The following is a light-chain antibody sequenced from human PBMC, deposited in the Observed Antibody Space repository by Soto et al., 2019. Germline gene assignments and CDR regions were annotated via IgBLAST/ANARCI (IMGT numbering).Light chain of an antibody. CDR3: QHYHGWPIN. CDR1: QSVSSH. V-gene: IGKV3-15*01. Sequence: IVMTQSTANLSVSPGEGATVSCTASQSVSSHLAWYQHKPGQAPRLLFYDASTRATGIPARFSGSGSGTEFTLTISSLQSEDFAVYYCQHYHGWPINFGQGTRLEIK. CDR2: DAS. J-gene: IGKJ5*01.